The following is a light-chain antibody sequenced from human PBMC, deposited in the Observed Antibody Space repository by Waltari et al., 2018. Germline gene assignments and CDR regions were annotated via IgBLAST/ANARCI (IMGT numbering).Light chain of an antibody. CDR3: QNHERLPGM. CDR2: TAS. Sequence: SCGARDSICRYLACCLKRPRQAPLLLICTASSRATVIPDRFSGSGAWTDFSLTISRLEPENISEYYCQNHERLPGMFGQGTKVEIK. CDR1: DSICRY. V-gene: IGKV3-20*01. J-gene: IGKJ1*01.